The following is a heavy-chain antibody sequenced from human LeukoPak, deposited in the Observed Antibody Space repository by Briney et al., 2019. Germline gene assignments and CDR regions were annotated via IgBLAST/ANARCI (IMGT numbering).Heavy chain of an antibody. CDR3: AKELDSGPGEFDY. V-gene: IGHV3-30*02. Sequence: GGSLRLSCAASGFTFSSYGMHWVRQAPGKGLEWVAFIRYDGSNKYYADSVKGRFTISRDNSKNTLYLQMNSLRAEDTAVYYCAKELDSGPGEFDYWGQGTLVTVSS. J-gene: IGHJ4*02. CDR2: IRYDGSNK. CDR1: GFTFSSYG. D-gene: IGHD3-10*01.